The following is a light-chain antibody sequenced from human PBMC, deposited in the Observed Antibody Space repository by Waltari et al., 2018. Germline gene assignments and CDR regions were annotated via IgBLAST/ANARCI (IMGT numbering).Light chain of an antibody. V-gene: IGKV1-5*03. CDR3: QKYNNYPYT. CDR1: QTISNW. Sequence: DIQLTQSPSTLSASVGDRVTITCRTSQTISNWLAWYQQKSGKAPNLLIYQASSLKSGVPSRFSGSGSGTEFTLTIRSLQPEDVATYYCQKYNNYPYTFGQGTKLEIK. J-gene: IGKJ2*01. CDR2: QAS.